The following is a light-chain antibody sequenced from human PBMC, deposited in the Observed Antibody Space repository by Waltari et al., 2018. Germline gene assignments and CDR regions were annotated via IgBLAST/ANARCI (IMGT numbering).Light chain of an antibody. CDR1: ESISSSY. CDR2: GSS. J-gene: IGKJ3*01. CDR3: QQYGSSPLVT. Sequence: EIVLTQSPGTLSLSPGERATLACRASESISSSYLAWYQQQPGLAPRLLVYGSSSRAAGIPDRFSGSGSGTDFTLTISRVEPEDFAVYYCQQYGSSPLVTFGPGTKVDIK. V-gene: IGKV3-20*01.